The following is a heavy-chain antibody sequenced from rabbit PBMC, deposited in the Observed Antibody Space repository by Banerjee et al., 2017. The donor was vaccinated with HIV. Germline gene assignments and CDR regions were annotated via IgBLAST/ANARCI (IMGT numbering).Heavy chain of an antibody. D-gene: IGHD4-2*01. V-gene: IGHV1S40*01. Sequence: ARWARRRFTISKTSSTTVTLRLTSLTAADTATYFCAKAGAGSEAFNLWGQGTLVTVS. CDR3: AKAGAGSEAFNL. J-gene: IGHJ4*01.